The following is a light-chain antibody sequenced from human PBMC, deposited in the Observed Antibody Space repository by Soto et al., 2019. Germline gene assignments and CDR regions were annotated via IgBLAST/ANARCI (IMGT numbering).Light chain of an antibody. Sequence: DIQITQSPSTVSASVGDRVTITCRASQSISSWLAWYQQKPGKAPKLLIYDASSLESGVPSRFSGSGSGTEFTLTISSLQPDDFATYYCQQYNSYSTFGQGTKVDI. V-gene: IGKV1-5*01. CDR1: QSISSW. J-gene: IGKJ1*01. CDR2: DAS. CDR3: QQYNSYST.